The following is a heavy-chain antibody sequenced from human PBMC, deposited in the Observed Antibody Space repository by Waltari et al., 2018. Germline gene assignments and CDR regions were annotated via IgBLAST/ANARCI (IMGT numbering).Heavy chain of an antibody. CDR3: AREFWSGYYNYYHYYMDV. J-gene: IGHJ6*03. V-gene: IGHV4-39*07. CDR1: SPNHRRWYQ. CDR2: IFFSGGT. Sequence: EVGPGPGKPLETPVLHFNCPCSPNHRRWYQRGLIRPAPGKGVGGIGNIFFSGGTSYSPSLKSRVIISVDTSKNQFSLKLNSVSAADTAVYYCAREFWSGYYNYYHYYMDVWGKGTTVTVS. D-gene: IGHD3-3*01.